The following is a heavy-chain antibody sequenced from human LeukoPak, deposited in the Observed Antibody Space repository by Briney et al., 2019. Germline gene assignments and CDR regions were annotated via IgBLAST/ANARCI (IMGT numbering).Heavy chain of an antibody. CDR3: ARVGAVGTSRPEDFDY. V-gene: IGHV1-2*02. CDR1: GYTFTGYY. CDR2: INPNSGGT. J-gene: IGHJ4*02. D-gene: IGHD2-2*01. Sequence: ASVKVSRKASGYTFTGYYMHWVRQAPGQGLEWMGWINPNSGGTNYAQKFQGRVTMTRDTSISTAYMELSRLRSDDTAVYYCARVGAVGTSRPEDFDYWGQGTLVTVSS.